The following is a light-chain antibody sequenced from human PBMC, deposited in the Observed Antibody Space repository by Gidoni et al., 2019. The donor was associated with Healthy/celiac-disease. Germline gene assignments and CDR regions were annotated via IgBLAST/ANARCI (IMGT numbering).Light chain of an antibody. CDR1: QSVSSSY. V-gene: IGKV3-20*01. Sequence: EIVLTQSPGTLSLSPGERATLSCRASQSVSSSYLAWYQQKPGQAPRLLIYGASSRATGIPDRFSGSESGTDLTLTISRLGPEDFAVYYCQQYGSSPYTCGQGTKLEVK. J-gene: IGKJ2*01. CDR2: GAS. CDR3: QQYGSSPYT.